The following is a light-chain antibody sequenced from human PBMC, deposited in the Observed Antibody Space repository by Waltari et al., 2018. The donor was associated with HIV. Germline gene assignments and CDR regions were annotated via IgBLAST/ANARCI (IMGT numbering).Light chain of an antibody. CDR2: AFS. CDR3: CSYTSSDTLWV. J-gene: IGLJ3*02. Sequence: QSALTQPASVSGSPGQSIPIPCPRSSSDVGDSNFVSWYQHRPGKAPKVMIYAFSFRPSGVSNRFSGSKSANTASLTISGLQAEDEAVYYCCSYTSSDTLWVFGGGTKLTVL. V-gene: IGLV2-14*03. CDR1: SSDVGDSNF.